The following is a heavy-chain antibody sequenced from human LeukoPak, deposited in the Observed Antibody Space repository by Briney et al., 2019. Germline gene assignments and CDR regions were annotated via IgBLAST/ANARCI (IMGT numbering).Heavy chain of an antibody. J-gene: IGHJ4*02. CDR1: GGSISSTRYY. CDR2: IYYSGST. CDR3: ARINYDSSGYYASFDY. D-gene: IGHD3-22*01. Sequence: PSETLSLTCTVSGGSISSTRYYWGWIRQPPGKGLEWIGSIYYSGSTYYNPSLKSRVTISVDTSKNQFSLKLSSVTAADTAVYYCARINYDSSGYYASFDYWGQGTLVTVSS. V-gene: IGHV4-39*01.